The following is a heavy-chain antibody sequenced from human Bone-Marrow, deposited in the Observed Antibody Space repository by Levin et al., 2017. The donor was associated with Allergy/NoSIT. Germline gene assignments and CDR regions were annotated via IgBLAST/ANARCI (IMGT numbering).Heavy chain of an antibody. CDR1: GFSFSNYW. J-gene: IGHJ4*02. CDR3: TRDLSWLLFDY. D-gene: IGHD3-9*01. V-gene: IGHV3-74*01. CDR2: IKHDGSTT. Sequence: QSGESLKISCAASGFSFSNYWMHWVRQAPGKGLVWVSRIKHDGSTTIYADSVRGRFTISRDNAKNTVYLQMYSLRDDDTAMYYCTRDLSWLLFDYWGRGTLVTVSS.